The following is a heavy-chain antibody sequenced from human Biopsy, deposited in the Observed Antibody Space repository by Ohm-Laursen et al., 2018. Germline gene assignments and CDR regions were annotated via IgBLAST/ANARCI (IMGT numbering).Heavy chain of an antibody. CDR3: AKDLGLNYSDRFLFYYGMDV. CDR2: ISWNSDDI. CDR1: GFTFDDYA. D-gene: IGHD4-17*01. J-gene: IGHJ6*02. Sequence: SLRLSCSASGFTFDDYAMHWVRQAPGKGLEWVSGISWNSDDIDYADSVKGRFTISRDNARNALHLQMNSLRTEDTALYYCAKDLGLNYSDRFLFYYGMDVWGRGTTVTVSS. V-gene: IGHV3-9*01.